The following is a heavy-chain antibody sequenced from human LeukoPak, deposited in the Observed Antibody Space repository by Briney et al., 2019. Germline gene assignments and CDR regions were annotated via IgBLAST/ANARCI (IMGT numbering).Heavy chain of an antibody. D-gene: IGHD3-16*02. Sequence: GGSLRLSCAASGFTLSSYRMHWVRQAPGKGLEWVAVISYDGSNKYYADSVKGRFTISRDNSKNTLYLQMNSLRAEDTAVYYCAKVNYVWGSYRLEAFDIWGQGTMVTVSS. J-gene: IGHJ3*02. V-gene: IGHV3-30*18. CDR2: ISYDGSNK. CDR1: GFTLSSYR. CDR3: AKVNYVWGSYRLEAFDI.